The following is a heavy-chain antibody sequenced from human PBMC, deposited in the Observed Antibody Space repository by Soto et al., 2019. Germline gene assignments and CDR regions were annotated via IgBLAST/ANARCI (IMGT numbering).Heavy chain of an antibody. CDR2: IYYSGST. D-gene: IGHD2-21*01. V-gene: IGHV4-39*01. Sequence: KTSETLSLTCTVSGVSISGSRYYWGWIRQPPGRGLEWIGNIYYSGSTYYTPALKSRVTLSVDTSKNQFSLNLNSVTAADTAVHYCARGGVPPSGYGIAYAMDVWGQGTTVTVSS. J-gene: IGHJ6*02. CDR3: ARGGVPPSGYGIAYAMDV. CDR1: GVSISGSRYY.